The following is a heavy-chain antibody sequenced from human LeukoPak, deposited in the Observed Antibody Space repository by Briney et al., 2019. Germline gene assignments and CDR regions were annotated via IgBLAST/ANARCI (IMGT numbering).Heavy chain of an antibody. J-gene: IGHJ4*02. CDR1: GFTFSSYS. Sequence: GGSLRLSCAASGFTFSSYSMNWVRQAPGKGLEWVSSISSSSSYIYYADSVKGRFTISRDNSKNTLYLQMNSLRDEDTAVYYCARAQENILTGYYASDYWGQGTLVTVSS. V-gene: IGHV3-21*01. CDR2: ISSSSSYI. D-gene: IGHD3-9*01. CDR3: ARAQENILTGYYASDY.